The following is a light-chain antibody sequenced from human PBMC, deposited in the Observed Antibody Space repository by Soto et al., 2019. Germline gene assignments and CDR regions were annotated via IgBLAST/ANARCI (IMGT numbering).Light chain of an antibody. V-gene: IGLV2-8*01. CDR2: EVN. CDR3: PSSAGRDHLI. Sequence: QSALTQPPSASGSPGQSVTISCTGTRSDLGEYNYVSWFQQHPGEAPKLIITEVNKRPSGVPDRFSGSKSANTASLTVAGLQSENEAVYFCPSSAGRDHLIFAGGPKLTV. J-gene: IGLJ2*01. CDR1: RSDLGEYNY.